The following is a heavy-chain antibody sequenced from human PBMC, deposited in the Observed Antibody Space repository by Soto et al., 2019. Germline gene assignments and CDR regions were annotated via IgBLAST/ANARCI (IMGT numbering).Heavy chain of an antibody. Sequence: GGSLRLSCAASGFTFSGSAMHWVRQASGKGLEWVGRIRSKANSYATAYAASVKGRFTISRDDSKNTAXLQXKXXXTXXTXXXXCTSRNPTMVRGVRDYWGQGTLXTV. CDR1: GFTFSGSA. J-gene: IGHJ4*02. D-gene: IGHD3-10*01. CDR3: TSRNPTMVRGVRDY. V-gene: IGHV3-73*01. CDR2: IRSKANSYAT.